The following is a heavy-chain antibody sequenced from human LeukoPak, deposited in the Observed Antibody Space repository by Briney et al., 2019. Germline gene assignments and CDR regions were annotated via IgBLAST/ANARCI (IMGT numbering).Heavy chain of an antibody. CDR1: GYTFTGYY. V-gene: IGHV1-2*06. CDR3: ARDLSEIVVVPAATMTTATHYNWFDP. CDR2: INPNSGGT. J-gene: IGHJ5*02. Sequence: ASVKVSCKASGYTFTGYYMHWVRQAPGQGLEWMGRINPNSGGTNYAQKFQGRVTMTRDTSISTAYMELSSLRSEDTAVYYCARDLSEIVVVPAATMTTATHYNWFDPWGQGTLVTVSS. D-gene: IGHD2-2*01.